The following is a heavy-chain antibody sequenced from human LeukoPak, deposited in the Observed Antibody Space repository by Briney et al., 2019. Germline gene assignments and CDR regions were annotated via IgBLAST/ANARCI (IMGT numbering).Heavy chain of an antibody. D-gene: IGHD3-3*01. J-gene: IGHJ5*02. CDR2: IIPIFGTA. CDR3: ARDFSRNDFWSGSNWFDP. CDR1: GGTFSSYA. Sequence: ASVKVSCKASGGTFSSYAISWVRQAPGQGPEWMGGIIPIFGTANYAQKFQGRVTITADESASTAYMELSSLRSEDTAVYYCARDFSRNDFWSGSNWFDPWGQGTLVTVSS. V-gene: IGHV1-69*13.